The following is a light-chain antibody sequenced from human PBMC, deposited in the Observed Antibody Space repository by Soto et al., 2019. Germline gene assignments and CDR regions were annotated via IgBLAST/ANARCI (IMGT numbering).Light chain of an antibody. CDR2: DNN. CDR3: ASWDDSLNGLL. J-gene: IGLJ1*01. V-gene: IGLV1-44*01. Sequence: QSVLTQPPSASGTPGQRVTISCSGSSSNIGINAVNWYQQLPGTAPKLLMYDNNQRPSGVPDQVSGSKSGTSASLAISGLQSDAEADYYCASWDDSLNGLLFGTGTKVTAL. CDR1: SSNIGINA.